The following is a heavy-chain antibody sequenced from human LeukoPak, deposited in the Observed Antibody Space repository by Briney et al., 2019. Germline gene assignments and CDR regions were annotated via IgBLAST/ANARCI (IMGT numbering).Heavy chain of an antibody. CDR2: ISYNGGFI. CDR1: GFTFDDYA. J-gene: IGHJ4*02. V-gene: IGHV3-9*01. Sequence: GRSLRLSCAGSGFTFDDYAMHWVRQAPGKGLEWLSIISYNGGFIDYADSVKGRFTISRDNAKNSLYLQLDSLRAEDTAIYYCAKVRGKYSSRFFFDYWGQGTLVTVSS. CDR3: AKVRGKYSSRFFFDY. D-gene: IGHD6-19*01.